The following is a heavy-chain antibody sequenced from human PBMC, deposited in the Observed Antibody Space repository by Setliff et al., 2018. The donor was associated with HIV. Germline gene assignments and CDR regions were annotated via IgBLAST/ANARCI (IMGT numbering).Heavy chain of an antibody. J-gene: IGHJ3*02. CDR3: ARHVYLPTYYYDSSGYDHSLDAIDI. CDR2: IYTSGST. Sequence: SETLSLTCTVSGGSISSYYWSWIRQPPGKGLEWIGYIYTSGSTNYNPSLKSRVTISVDTAKNQFSLKLSSVTAADTAVYYWARHVYLPTYYYDSSGYDHSLDAIDIWGQGTMVTVSS. CDR1: GGSISSYY. V-gene: IGHV4-4*09. D-gene: IGHD3-22*01.